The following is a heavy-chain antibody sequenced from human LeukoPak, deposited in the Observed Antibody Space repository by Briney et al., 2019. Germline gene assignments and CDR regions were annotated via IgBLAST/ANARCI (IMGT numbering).Heavy chain of an antibody. CDR2: IYYSGST. Sequence: SETLSLTCTVSGGSISSGGYYWSWIRQHPGKGLEWIGYIYYSGSTNYNPSLKSRVTISVDTSKNQFSLKLSSVTAADTAVYYCARDRDHSLDYWGQGTLVTVSS. CDR3: ARDRDHSLDY. J-gene: IGHJ4*02. CDR1: GGSISSGGYY. V-gene: IGHV4-61*08. D-gene: IGHD2-21*02.